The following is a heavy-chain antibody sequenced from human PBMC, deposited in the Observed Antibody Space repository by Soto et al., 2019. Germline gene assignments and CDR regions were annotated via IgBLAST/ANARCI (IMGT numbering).Heavy chain of an antibody. J-gene: IGHJ5*01. CDR3: ARLIGNSWLDS. Sequence: SLTCAPSGDSGSTNNATRDWIRQSPSRGLEWLGRTYYRSKWYNDYAVSVKGRITINPDTSNNQLSLQLNSVTPDDTAVYYCARLIGNSWLDSWGQGTLVTVSS. D-gene: IGHD2-8*01. V-gene: IGHV6-1*01. CDR1: GDSGSTNNAT. CDR2: TYYRSKWYN.